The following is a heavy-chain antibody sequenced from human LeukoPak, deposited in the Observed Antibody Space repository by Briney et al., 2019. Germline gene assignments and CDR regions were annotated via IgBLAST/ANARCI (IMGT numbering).Heavy chain of an antibody. CDR1: GFTFSSYT. CDR2: ISGSGGST. CDR3: ANAAGGVVPAAIGGPGDY. D-gene: IGHD2-2*01. Sequence: GGSLRLSCAASGFTFSSYTMSWVRQAPGKGLKWVSAISGSGGSTYYADSVKGRFTISRDNSKNTLYLQMNSLRAEDTAVYYCANAAGGVVPAAIGGPGDYWGQGTLVTVSS. J-gene: IGHJ4*02. V-gene: IGHV3-23*01.